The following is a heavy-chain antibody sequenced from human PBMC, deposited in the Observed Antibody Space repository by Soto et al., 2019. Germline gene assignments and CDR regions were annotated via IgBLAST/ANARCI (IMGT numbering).Heavy chain of an antibody. D-gene: IGHD1-1*01. CDR1: GYTFTSYY. V-gene: IGHV1-46*01. CDR2: INPSGGST. J-gene: IGHJ5*02. Sequence: QVQLVQSGAEVKKPGASVKVSCKASGYTFTSYYMHWVRQAPGQGLEWMGIINPSGGSTSYAQKFQGRVTMTRDTSTSTVYMELSSLRSEDTAVYYCARGLGAGTDELNWFDPWGQGTLVTVSS. CDR3: ARGLGAGTDELNWFDP.